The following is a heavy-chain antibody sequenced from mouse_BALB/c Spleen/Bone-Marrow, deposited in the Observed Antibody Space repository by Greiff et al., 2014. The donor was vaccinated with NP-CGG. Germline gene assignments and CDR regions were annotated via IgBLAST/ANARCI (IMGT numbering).Heavy chain of an antibody. J-gene: IGHJ2*01. CDR2: IYPGNRDT. D-gene: IGHD3-1*01. CDR3: TTLARTNFDY. CDR1: GYTFSNYW. V-gene: IGHV1-5*01. Sequence: VQLQQSGTVLARPGAAVKMSCKASGYTFSNYWMHWVKQRPGQGLEWIGSIYPGNRDTTYNQKFKGKAKLTAVTSTSTAYMDLSSLTNEDSAVYYCTTLARTNFDYWGQGATLTVSS.